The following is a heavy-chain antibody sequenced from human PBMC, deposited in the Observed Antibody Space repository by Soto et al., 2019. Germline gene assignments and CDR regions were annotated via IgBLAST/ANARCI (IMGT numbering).Heavy chain of an antibody. Sequence: QVQVVESGGGVVQPGRSLRLSCAASGFTFSSFGMHWVRQAPGKGLEWVSLIWYDGSKKSYGDSVKGRFTISRDNYRNTVYLQMNSLRADDTAVYYCARDASYYSLWRGYYPSRNGMDVWGQGTTVTVS. V-gene: IGHV3-33*01. CDR2: IWYDGSKK. CDR1: GFTFSSFG. J-gene: IGHJ6*02. D-gene: IGHD3-3*01. CDR3: ARDASYYSLWRGYYPSRNGMDV.